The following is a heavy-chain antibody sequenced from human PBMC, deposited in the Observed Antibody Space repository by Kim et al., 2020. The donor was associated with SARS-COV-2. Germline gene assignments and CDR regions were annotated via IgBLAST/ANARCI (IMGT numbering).Heavy chain of an antibody. Sequence: NPSPQSPVTMSVDTSKNQFSLKLTSVTAADTAVYYCARSTYSTSSRGGMDVWGQGTTVTVSS. D-gene: IGHD4-4*01. CDR3: ARSTYSTSSRGGMDV. J-gene: IGHJ6*02. V-gene: IGHV4-59*10.